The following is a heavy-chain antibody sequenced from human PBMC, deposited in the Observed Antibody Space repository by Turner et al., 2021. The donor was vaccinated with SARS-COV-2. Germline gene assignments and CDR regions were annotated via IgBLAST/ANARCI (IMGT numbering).Heavy chain of an antibody. CDR1: GSTLIELS. J-gene: IGHJ6*02. V-gene: IGHV1-24*01. Sequence: QVQLVQSGAEVKKPGASVKVPCKVSGSTLIELSMHWVRQAPGKGLEWMGGFDPEDGETIYAQKFQGRVTMTEDTSTDTAYMELSSLRSEDTAVYYCATAPANYYDSSGSKGFYYYYYGMDVWGQGTTVTVSS. D-gene: IGHD3-22*01. CDR3: ATAPANYYDSSGSKGFYYYYYGMDV. CDR2: FDPEDGET.